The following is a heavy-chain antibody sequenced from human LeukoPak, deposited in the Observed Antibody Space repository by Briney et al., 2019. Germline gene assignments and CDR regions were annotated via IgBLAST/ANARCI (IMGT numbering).Heavy chain of an antibody. CDR3: ARDVLVAVAGYYMGV. V-gene: IGHV1-18*01. Sequence: ASVKVSCKASGYTFTSYGISWVRQAPGQGLEWMGWISAYNGNTNYAQKLQGRVTMTTDTSTSTAYMELRSLRSDDTAVYYCARDVLVAVAGYYMGVWGKGTTVTVSS. CDR1: GYTFTSYG. J-gene: IGHJ6*03. CDR2: ISAYNGNT. D-gene: IGHD6-19*01.